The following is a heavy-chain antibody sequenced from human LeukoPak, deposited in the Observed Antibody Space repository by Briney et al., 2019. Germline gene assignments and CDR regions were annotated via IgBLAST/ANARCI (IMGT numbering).Heavy chain of an antibody. J-gene: IGHJ4*02. Sequence: PGGSLRLSCAVSGFTFDDYAMHWVRQVPGKGLEWVSGINWNSDSIGNADSVKGRFTTSRDNAKNSLYLQMNSLRAEDTAFYYCAINGGGDSGYGNFDYWGQGTLVTVSS. CDR2: INWNSDSI. CDR3: AINGGGDSGYGNFDY. D-gene: IGHD5-12*01. V-gene: IGHV3-9*01. CDR1: GFTFDDYA.